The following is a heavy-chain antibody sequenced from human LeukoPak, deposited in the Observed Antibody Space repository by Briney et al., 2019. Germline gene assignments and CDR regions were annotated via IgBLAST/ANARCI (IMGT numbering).Heavy chain of an antibody. Sequence: SETLSLTCTVSGGSTSSSSYYWGWIRQPPGTGLEWIGSIYYSGSTYYNPSLKSRVTISVDTSKNQFSLKLSSVTAADTAVYYCARENDSSGYYDYWGQGTLVTVSS. CDR1: GGSTSSSSYY. CDR2: IYYSGST. D-gene: IGHD3-22*01. V-gene: IGHV4-39*07. J-gene: IGHJ4*02. CDR3: ARENDSSGYYDY.